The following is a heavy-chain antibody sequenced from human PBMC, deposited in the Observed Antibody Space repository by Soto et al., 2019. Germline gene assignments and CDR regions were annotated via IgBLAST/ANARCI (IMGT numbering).Heavy chain of an antibody. D-gene: IGHD5-12*01. V-gene: IGHV3-48*02. CDR2: ISSSSSTI. Sequence: PGGSLRLSCAASGFTFSRYSMNWVRQAPGQGLEWVSYISSSSSTIYYADSVKGRFTISRDNAKNSRYLQMNSLRDAATPVYDSARDGHSGYYYSDYCGQGTLVTVSS. J-gene: IGHJ4*02. CDR3: ARDGHSGYYYSDY. CDR1: GFTFSRYS.